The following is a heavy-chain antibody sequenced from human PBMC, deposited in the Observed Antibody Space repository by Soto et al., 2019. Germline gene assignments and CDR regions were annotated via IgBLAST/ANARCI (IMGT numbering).Heavy chain of an antibody. D-gene: IGHD3-10*01. Sequence: GGSLRLSCAASGFTFSNAWMSWVRQAPGKGLEWVGRIKSKTDGGTTDYAAPVKGRFTTSRDDSKNTLYLQMSSLKTEDTAVYYCTTVYGPQEIDYWGQGTLVTVSS. V-gene: IGHV3-15*01. J-gene: IGHJ4*02. CDR3: TTVYGPQEIDY. CDR1: GFTFSNAW. CDR2: IKSKTDGGTT.